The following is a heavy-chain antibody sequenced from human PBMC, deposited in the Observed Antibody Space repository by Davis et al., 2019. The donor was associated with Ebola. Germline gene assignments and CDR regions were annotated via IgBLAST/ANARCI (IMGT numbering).Heavy chain of an antibody. CDR3: ASPVVVPAAPYGMDV. V-gene: IGHV3-7*01. Sequence: PGGSLRLSCAASGFTFSSYSMSWVRQAPGKGLEWVANIKQDGSEKYYVDPVKGRFTISRDNAKNSLYLQMNSLRAEDTAVYYCASPVVVPAAPYGMDVWGQGTTVTVSS. J-gene: IGHJ6*02. CDR1: GFTFSSYS. D-gene: IGHD2-2*01. CDR2: IKQDGSEK.